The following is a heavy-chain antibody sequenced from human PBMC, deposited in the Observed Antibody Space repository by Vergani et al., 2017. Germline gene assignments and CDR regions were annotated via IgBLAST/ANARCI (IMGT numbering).Heavy chain of an antibody. Sequence: QVQLQESGPGLVKPSETLSLTCTVSGGSISSYYWSWIRQPQGKGLEWIGYIYYSGSTNYNPSLKRRVTISVDTSKNQFSLNLSSVTAADTAVYYCARDGDGDYYFDYWGQGTLVTVSS. CDR1: GGSISSYY. V-gene: IGHV4-59*01. CDR3: ARDGDGDYYFDY. D-gene: IGHD4-17*01. J-gene: IGHJ4*02. CDR2: IYYSGST.